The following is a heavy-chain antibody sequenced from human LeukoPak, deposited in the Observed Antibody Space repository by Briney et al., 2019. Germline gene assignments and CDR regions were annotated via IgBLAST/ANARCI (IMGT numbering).Heavy chain of an antibody. CDR2: ISSNSSYI. V-gene: IGHV3-21*01. CDR3: ARGSSPIDC. J-gene: IGHJ4*02. CDR1: GFTFDDYG. Sequence: TGGSLRLSCAASGFTFDDYGMSWVRQAPGKGLEWVSSISSNSSYIYYADSVKGRFTISRDNAKNSLYLQMNSLRAEDTAIYYCARGSSPIDCWGQGTLVTVSS. D-gene: IGHD6-13*01.